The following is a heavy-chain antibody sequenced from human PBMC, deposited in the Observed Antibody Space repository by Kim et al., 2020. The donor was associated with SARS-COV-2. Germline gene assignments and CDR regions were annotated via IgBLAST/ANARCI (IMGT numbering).Heavy chain of an antibody. Sequence: ASVKVSCKASGYIFTGSYMHWVQQAPGQGLEWMGRINPSSGDTNYAPKFQGRVTLTRDTSVTTAYMELSRLRSDDTAVYYCARDLIMVDYYYYGLDVWGQGTTVTVSS. CDR3: ARDLIMVDYYYYGLDV. J-gene: IGHJ6*02. D-gene: IGHD2-8*01. CDR2: INPSSGDT. CDR1: GYIFTGSY. V-gene: IGHV1-2*06.